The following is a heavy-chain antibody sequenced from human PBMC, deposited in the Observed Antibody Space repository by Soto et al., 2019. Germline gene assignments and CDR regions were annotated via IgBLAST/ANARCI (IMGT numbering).Heavy chain of an antibody. D-gene: IGHD2-15*01. CDR1: GYTFTSYA. V-gene: IGHV1-3*01. J-gene: IGHJ3*02. Sequence: ASVKVSCKASGYTFTSYAMHWVRQAPGQRLEWMGWINAGNGNTKYSQKFQGRVTITRDTSASTAYMELSSLRSEDTAVYYCARGPGYCSGGRCSDPDFDIWGQGTMVTVSS. CDR2: INAGNGNT. CDR3: ARGPGYCSGGRCSDPDFDI.